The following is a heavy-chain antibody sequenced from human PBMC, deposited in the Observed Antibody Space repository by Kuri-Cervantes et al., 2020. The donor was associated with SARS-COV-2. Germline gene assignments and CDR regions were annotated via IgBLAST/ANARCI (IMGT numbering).Heavy chain of an antibody. D-gene: IGHD5-12*01. CDR2: IYYSGST. CDR3: AREWKGRYSGTFTDY. V-gene: IGHV4-31*03. Sequence: SETLSLTCTVSGGSISSGNYYWSWIRQHPGKGLEWIGYIYYSGSTYYSPSLKSRVTMSLDTSKNQFSLKLTSVSAADTAVYYCAREWKGRYSGTFTDYWGPGTLVTVSS. CDR1: GGSISSGNYY. J-gene: IGHJ4*02.